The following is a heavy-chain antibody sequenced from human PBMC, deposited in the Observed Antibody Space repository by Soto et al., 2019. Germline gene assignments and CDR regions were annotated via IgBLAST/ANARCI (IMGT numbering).Heavy chain of an antibody. D-gene: IGHD6-19*01. V-gene: IGHV3-53*01. J-gene: IGHJ4*02. CDR2: IYGGGTT. CDR1: GFAVSSKY. Sequence: EVQLVESGGGLIQPGGSLRLSCAASGFAVSSKYMTWVRQAPGKGLEWVSVIYGGGTTYYADSVKGRFTISRDTSKNTLYLQMNGLRAEDTAVYYCVQTTGWPGFDFWGQGTRVTVSS. CDR3: VQTTGWPGFDF.